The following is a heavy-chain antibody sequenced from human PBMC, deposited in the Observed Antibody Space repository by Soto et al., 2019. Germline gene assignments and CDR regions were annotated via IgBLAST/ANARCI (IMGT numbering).Heavy chain of an antibody. J-gene: IGHJ4*02. CDR3: ARTAITMVRGVQYYFDY. CDR1: GGSISSYY. Sequence: KPSETLSLTCTVSGGSISSYYWSWIRQPPGKGLEWIGYIYYSGSTNYNPSLKSRVTISVDTSKNQFSLKLSSVTAADTAVYYCARTAITMVRGVQYYFDYWGQGTPVTVSS. D-gene: IGHD3-10*01. CDR2: IYYSGST. V-gene: IGHV4-59*08.